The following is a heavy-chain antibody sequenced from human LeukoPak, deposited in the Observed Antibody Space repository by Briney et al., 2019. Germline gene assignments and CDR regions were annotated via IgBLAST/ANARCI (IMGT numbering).Heavy chain of an antibody. J-gene: IGHJ4*02. V-gene: IGHV3-48*01. D-gene: IGHD2/OR15-2a*01. CDR2: ISSSSSII. CDR3: ARAQQRDVSSPFDLDY. CDR1: GFSFSSYS. Sequence: GGSLRLSCAASGFSFSSYSMNWVRQAPGKGLEWISYISSSSSIIYYADSVKGRFTISRDNAKNSLYLQMNSLKTEDTGIYYCARAQQRDVSSPFDLDYWGQGTLLTVSS.